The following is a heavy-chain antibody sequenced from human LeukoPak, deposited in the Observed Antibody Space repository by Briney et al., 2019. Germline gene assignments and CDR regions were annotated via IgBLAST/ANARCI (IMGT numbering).Heavy chain of an antibody. CDR3: ASPKVGATNDDAFDI. V-gene: IGHV1-69*01. J-gene: IGHJ3*02. CDR2: IIPIFGTA. D-gene: IGHD1-26*01. Sequence: SVKVSCKASGGTFSSYAISWVRQAPGQGLEWMGGIIPIFGTANYAQKFQGRVTITADESTSTAYMELSSLRSEDTAVYYCASPKVGATNDDAFDIWGQGTMVTVSS. CDR1: GGTFSSYA.